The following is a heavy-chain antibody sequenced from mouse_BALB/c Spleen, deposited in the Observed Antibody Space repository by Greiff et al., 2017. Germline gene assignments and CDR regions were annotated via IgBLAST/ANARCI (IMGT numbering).Heavy chain of an antibody. CDR3: ARYGVTTYFDY. Sequence: EVKVIESGGGLVQPGGSLKLSCAASGFDFSRYWMSWVRQAPGKGLEWIGEINPDSSTINYTPSLKDKFIISRDNAKNNLYLQMSSLRSEDTALYYCARYGVTTYFDYWGQGTTLTVSS. V-gene: IGHV4-1*02. D-gene: IGHD2-1*01. CDR2: INPDSSTI. J-gene: IGHJ2*01. CDR1: GFDFSRYW.